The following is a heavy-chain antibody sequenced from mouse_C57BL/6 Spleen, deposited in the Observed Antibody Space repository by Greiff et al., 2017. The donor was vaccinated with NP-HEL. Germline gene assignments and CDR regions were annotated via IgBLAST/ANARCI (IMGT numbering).Heavy chain of an antibody. J-gene: IGHJ2*01. CDR3: AREGTTVVFDY. CDR2: INYDGSST. Sequence: DVKLVESEGGLVQPGSSMKLSCTASGFTFSDYYMAWVRQVPEKGLEWVANINYDGSSTYYLDSLKSRFIISRDNAKNILYLQMSSLKSEDTATYYCAREGTTVVFDYWGQGTTLTVSS. D-gene: IGHD1-1*01. CDR1: GFTFSDYY. V-gene: IGHV5-16*01.